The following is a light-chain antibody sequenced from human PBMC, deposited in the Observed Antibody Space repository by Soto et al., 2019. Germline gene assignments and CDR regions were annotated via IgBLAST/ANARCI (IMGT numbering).Light chain of an antibody. Sequence: EIVLTQSPATLYVSPGERATLSCRASQSLSSNVAWYQQRPGQAPRLLIYATSSRASDVPARFSGGGSGTEFTLTIASLQSEDFAIYYCQQYNHWPRMLSSGGGTKVDI. CDR3: QQYNHWPRMLS. V-gene: IGKV3-15*01. J-gene: IGKJ4*01. CDR1: QSLSSN. CDR2: ATS.